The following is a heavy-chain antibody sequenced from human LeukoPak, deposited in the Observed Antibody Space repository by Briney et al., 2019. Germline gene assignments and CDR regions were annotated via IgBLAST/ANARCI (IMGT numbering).Heavy chain of an antibody. CDR1: GFIFSNYA. Sequence: GGSLRLSCAASGFIFSNYAMYWVRQAPGKGLESVAAISTKGGSTSYADSVKGRMTISRDDSKNTLFLQLGSLTTDDMGLYFCARDRSGAFDYWGQGTLVTVSS. J-gene: IGHJ4*02. CDR2: ISTKGGST. D-gene: IGHD6-19*01. V-gene: IGHV3-64*02. CDR3: ARDRSGAFDY.